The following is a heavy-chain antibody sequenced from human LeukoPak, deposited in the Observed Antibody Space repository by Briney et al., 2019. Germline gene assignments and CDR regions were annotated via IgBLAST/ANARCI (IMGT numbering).Heavy chain of an antibody. Sequence: GGSLRLSCAASGFTVSSNYMSWVRQAPGKGLEWVSVIYSSGSTYYADSVKGRFTISRDNSKNTLYLQMNSLRAEDTAVYYCATRLCSIAACRASSYKCMDVWGKGTTVTVSS. J-gene: IGHJ6*04. D-gene: IGHD2-2*01. CDR3: ATRLCSIAACRASSYKCMDV. CDR2: IYSSGST. V-gene: IGHV3-53*01. CDR1: GFTVSSNY.